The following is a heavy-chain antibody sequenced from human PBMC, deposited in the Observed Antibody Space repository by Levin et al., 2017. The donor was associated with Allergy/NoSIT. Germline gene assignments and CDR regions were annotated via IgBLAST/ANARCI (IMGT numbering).Heavy chain of an antibody. J-gene: IGHJ5*02. CDR2: IYYSGST. CDR1: GGSISSFY. V-gene: IGHV4-59*08. Sequence: SETLSLTCTVSGGSISSFYWSWIRQPPGKNLEWIGYIYYSGSTYYNPSLKSRVTISVDTSKNQLSLRLRSVTAADTAVYCCARHHSNDDSAWGPDACDTWGQGTLVTVSS. CDR3: ARHHSNDDSAWGPDACDT. D-gene: IGHD3-16*01.